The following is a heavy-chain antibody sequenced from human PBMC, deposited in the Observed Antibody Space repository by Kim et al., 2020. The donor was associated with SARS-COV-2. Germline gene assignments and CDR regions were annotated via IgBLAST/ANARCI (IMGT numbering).Heavy chain of an antibody. Sequence: SETLSLTCAVYGGSFSGYYWTWIRQPPGKGLEWIGEINRGGSTNYNPSLKSRVTISVDTSKNLLSLKLSSVTAADTALYHCAVDTAMVGYYYGVDVWGQGTTVTVSS. CDR1: GGSFSGYY. CDR2: INRGGST. CDR3: AVDTAMVGYYYGVDV. V-gene: IGHV4-34*01. D-gene: IGHD5-18*01. J-gene: IGHJ6*02.